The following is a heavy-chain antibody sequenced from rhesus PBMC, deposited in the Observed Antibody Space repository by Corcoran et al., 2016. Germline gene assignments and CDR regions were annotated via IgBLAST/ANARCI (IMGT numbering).Heavy chain of an antibody. CDR2: IIPLVGIT. CDR1: GFTFGSYA. D-gene: IGHD6S26*01. J-gene: IGHJ3*01. V-gene: IGHV1-198*02. Sequence: QVQLVQSGAEVKKPGASVKVSCKASGFTFGSYAINWVRQAPGQGLEWKGVIIPLVGITNYAGKFQGRVTITADPSTSTAYMELSSLSSEDTAVYYCARASSGWSDDAFDFWGQGLRVTVSS. CDR3: ARASSGWSDDAFDF.